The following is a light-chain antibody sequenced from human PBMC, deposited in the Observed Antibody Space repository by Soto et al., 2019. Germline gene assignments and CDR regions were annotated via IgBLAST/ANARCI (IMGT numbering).Light chain of an antibody. V-gene: IGKV1-39*01. CDR3: QQSYNTPFT. J-gene: IGKJ3*01. CDR1: ETTASY. CDR2: AAS. Sequence: IQMTQSPSSLSASVGDRVAINCRASETTASYLNWYQQKPGKAPKLLIRAASRLESGVPARFSGSGSGTDFTLTISSLQPEDVATYYCQQSYNTPFTFGPGTKVDV.